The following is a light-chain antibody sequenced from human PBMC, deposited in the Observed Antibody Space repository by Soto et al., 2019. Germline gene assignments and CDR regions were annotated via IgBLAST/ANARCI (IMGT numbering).Light chain of an antibody. CDR2: DVT. Sequence: QSALTQPASVSGSPGQSITISCAGSSSDIGAYNYVSWYQHHPGKAPKLMIYDVTNRPSGVSDRFSGSKSGNTASLTISGRQAEDEADYYCLSYTRSSTFWVFGGGTKVTVL. V-gene: IGLV2-14*03. CDR1: SSDIGAYNY. CDR3: LSYTRSSTFWV. J-gene: IGLJ3*02.